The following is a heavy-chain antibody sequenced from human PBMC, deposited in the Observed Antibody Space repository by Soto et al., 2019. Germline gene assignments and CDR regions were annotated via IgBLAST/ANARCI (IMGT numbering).Heavy chain of an antibody. J-gene: IGHJ6*02. Sequence: QVQLVESGGGVVQPGTSLRLSCAASGFTLSSHGMHWVRQPPGKGLEWVAVISYDGSRKYYADSVKGRFTISRDNSKNTLYRQMNSLRAEDTAVYHCAKDLKVGDYWYYGMEVWGQGTTVTVSS. CDR2: ISYDGSRK. CDR1: GFTLSSHG. D-gene: IGHD4-17*01. V-gene: IGHV3-30*18. CDR3: AKDLKVGDYWYYGMEV.